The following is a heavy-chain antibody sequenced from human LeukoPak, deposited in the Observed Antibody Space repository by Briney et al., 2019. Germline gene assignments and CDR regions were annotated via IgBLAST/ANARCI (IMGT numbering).Heavy chain of an antibody. CDR2: IYYSGST. CDR3: AREREEGSGYYSYFDY. V-gene: IGHV4-59*01. CDR1: GGSISSYY. J-gene: IGHJ4*02. D-gene: IGHD3-22*01. Sequence: SETLSLTRTVSGGSISSYYWSWIRQPPGKGLEWIGYIYYSGSTNYNPSLKSRVTISVDTSKNQFSLKLSSVTAADTAVYYCAREREEGSGYYSYFDYWSQGTLVTVSS.